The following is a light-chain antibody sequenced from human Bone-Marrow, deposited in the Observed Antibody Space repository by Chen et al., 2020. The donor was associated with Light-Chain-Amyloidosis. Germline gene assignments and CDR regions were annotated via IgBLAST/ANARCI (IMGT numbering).Light chain of an antibody. J-gene: IGLJ3*02. CDR2: DDS. CDR3: QVWDRSRDRPV. Sequence: SYVLTQPSSVSVAPGQTATIACGGNNIGSTSVHWYQQTPGQAPLLVVYDDSDRPSGIPERLSGANSGNTAILTISRVEAGDEADYYCQVWDRSRDRPVFGGGTKLTVL. V-gene: IGLV3-21*02. CDR1: NIGSTS.